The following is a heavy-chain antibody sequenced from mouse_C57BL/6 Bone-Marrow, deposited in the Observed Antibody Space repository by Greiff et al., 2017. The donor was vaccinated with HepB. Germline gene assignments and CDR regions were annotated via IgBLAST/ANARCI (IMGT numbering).Heavy chain of an antibody. J-gene: IGHJ1*03. Sequence: EVQLQQSGPELVKPGASVKIPCKASGYTFTDYNMDWVKQSHGKSLEWIGDINPNNGGTIYNQKFKGKATLTVDKSSSTAYMELRSLTSEDTAVYYCAREGDYYGSSPYWYFDVWGTGTTVTVSS. CDR2: INPNNGGT. CDR1: GYTFTDYN. V-gene: IGHV1-18*01. D-gene: IGHD1-1*01. CDR3: AREGDYYGSSPYWYFDV.